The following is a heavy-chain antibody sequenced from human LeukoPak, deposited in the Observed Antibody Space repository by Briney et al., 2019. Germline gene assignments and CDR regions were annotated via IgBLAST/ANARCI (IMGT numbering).Heavy chain of an antibody. D-gene: IGHD3-16*02. V-gene: IGHV4-34*01. Sequence: SETLSLTCAVYGGSFSGCYWSWIRQPPGKGLEWIGEIIHSGRTNYNPSLKSRVTISADTSKNQFSLMLRSVTAADTAVYYYARGPRDDYVWGSYRYLVLSYYFDYWGQGTLVTVSS. CDR2: IIHSGRT. CDR3: ARGPRDDYVWGSYRYLVLSYYFDY. J-gene: IGHJ4*02. CDR1: GGSFSGCY.